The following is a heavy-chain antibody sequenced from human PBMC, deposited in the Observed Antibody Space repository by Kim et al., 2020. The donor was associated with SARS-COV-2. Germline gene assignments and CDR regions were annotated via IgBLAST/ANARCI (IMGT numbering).Heavy chain of an antibody. CDR1: GFTFRSYT. J-gene: IGHJ4*02. CDR2: VSSVNGYI. Sequence: GGSLRLSCAASGFTFRSYTINWVRQAPGKGLEWISYVSSVNGYIYYADSVKGRFTSSRDNAKNSVYLQMNSLRAEDTAVYYCTRDSSMVLFDYWGQGTLVTVSS. D-gene: IGHD3-10*01. CDR3: TRDSSMVLFDY. V-gene: IGHV3-21*06.